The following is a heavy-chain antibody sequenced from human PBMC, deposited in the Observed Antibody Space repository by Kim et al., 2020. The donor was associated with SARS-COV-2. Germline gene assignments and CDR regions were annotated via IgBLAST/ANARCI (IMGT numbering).Heavy chain of an antibody. V-gene: IGHV4-34*01. D-gene: IGHD3-10*01. Sequence: SETLSLTCAVYGGSFSGYYWSWIRQPPGKGLEWIGEINHSGSTNYNPSLKSRVTISVDTSKNQFSLKLSSVTAADTAVYYCARNVVRGFRGHGMDVWGQATTVTVSS. CDR1: GGSFSGYY. CDR2: INHSGST. J-gene: IGHJ6*02. CDR3: ARNVVRGFRGHGMDV.